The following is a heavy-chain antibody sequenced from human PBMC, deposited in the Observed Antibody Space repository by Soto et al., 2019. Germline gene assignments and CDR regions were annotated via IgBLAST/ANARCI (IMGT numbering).Heavy chain of an antibody. V-gene: IGHV3-33*01. CDR1: GFTFSSYG. CDR2: IWYDGSNK. D-gene: IGHD6-6*01. Sequence: GGSLRLSCAASGFTFSSYGMHWVRQAPGKGLEWVAVIWYDGSNKYYADSVKGRFTISRDNSKNTLYLQMNSLRAEDTAVYYCARSQLVPPYYYYGMDVWGQGTTVTVSS. J-gene: IGHJ6*01. CDR3: ARSQLVPPYYYYGMDV.